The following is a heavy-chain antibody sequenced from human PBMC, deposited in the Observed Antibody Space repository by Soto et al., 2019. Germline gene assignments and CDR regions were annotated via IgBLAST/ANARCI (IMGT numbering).Heavy chain of an antibody. CDR3: ASAHGATSMGRHGMDV. CDR1: GGYISSSNHY. CDR2: INYSGST. Sequence: QLQLQESGPGLVQPSETLSLTCTVSGGYISSSNHYWGWIRQPPGRGLEWIGTINYSGSTYYNPSLKRRVTISIDTSKNHFSLKLSSVPAADTAVFYCASAHGATSMGRHGMDVWGQGTTVTVSS. J-gene: IGHJ6*02. D-gene: IGHD1-1*01. V-gene: IGHV4-39*02.